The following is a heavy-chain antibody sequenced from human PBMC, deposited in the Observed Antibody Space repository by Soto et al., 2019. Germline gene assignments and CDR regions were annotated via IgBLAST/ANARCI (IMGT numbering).Heavy chain of an antibody. J-gene: IGHJ4*02. D-gene: IGHD6-6*01. V-gene: IGHV1-2*02. CDR2: INPNSGGT. CDR3: ARSVSTIAARPDY. Sequence: QVQLVQSGAEVKKPGASVEVSSKASGYPFTDYYMHWVRQAPGQGLEWMGWINPNSGGTYYAQKFQGRVAMTRDTSISTAYMDLSRLRSDDTAVYYCARSVSTIAARPDYWGQGTLVTVSS. CDR1: GYPFTDYY.